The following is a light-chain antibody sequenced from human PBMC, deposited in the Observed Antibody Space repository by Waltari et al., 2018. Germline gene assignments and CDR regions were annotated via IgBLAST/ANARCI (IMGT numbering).Light chain of an antibody. Sequence: SYVVTRPPSLSRAPGGTARITFMRTNIASKRLHWYQQRAGQAPVLVIYNDGDRPSGIPERFSGSNSANTAILTISRVEAGDEADYYCQVWESAGDQRIFGGGTTLNVL. CDR1: NIASKR. CDR2: NDG. V-gene: IGLV3-21*01. CDR3: QVWESAGDQRI. J-gene: IGLJ2*01.